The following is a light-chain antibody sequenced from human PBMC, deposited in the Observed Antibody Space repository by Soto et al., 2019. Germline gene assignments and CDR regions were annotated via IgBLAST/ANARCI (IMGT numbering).Light chain of an antibody. CDR3: QQYNSHSSYT. CDR2: KAS. J-gene: IGKJ2*01. V-gene: IGKV1-5*03. CDR1: QSINTW. Sequence: IQMTQSPSTLSASVGDRVTITCRASQSINTWLAWYQQKPGKAPKLLIYKASSLGGGVPSRFSGSGSGTEFTLTISSLQPDDFAVYYCQQYNSHSSYTFGQGTKLEIK.